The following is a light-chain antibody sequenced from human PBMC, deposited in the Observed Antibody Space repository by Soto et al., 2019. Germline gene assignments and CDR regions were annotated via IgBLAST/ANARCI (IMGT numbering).Light chain of an antibody. CDR2: AAS. Sequence: AIRMTPSPSSFSASTGDRVTITCRASQGISSYLAWYQQKPGKAPKLLIYAASTLQSGVPSRFSGSGSGTDFTLTISCLQSEDFATYYCQQYYSYPSAFGPGTKVDIK. J-gene: IGKJ3*01. CDR3: QQYYSYPSA. V-gene: IGKV1-8*01. CDR1: QGISSY.